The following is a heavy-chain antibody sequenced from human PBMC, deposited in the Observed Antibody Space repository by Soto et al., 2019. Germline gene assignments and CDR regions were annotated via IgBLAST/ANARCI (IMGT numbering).Heavy chain of an antibody. CDR2: IYYSGST. Sequence: SETLSLTCTVSGGSISSTNYYWGCIRQPPGKGLEWIGTIYYSGSTYYNPSLKSRVPIFVDTSKNQFSLKLSSVTAADTAVYYCARFNYYYYMDVWGKGTTVTVSS. CDR3: ARFNYYYYMDV. V-gene: IGHV4-39*01. CDR1: GGSISSTNYY. J-gene: IGHJ6*03.